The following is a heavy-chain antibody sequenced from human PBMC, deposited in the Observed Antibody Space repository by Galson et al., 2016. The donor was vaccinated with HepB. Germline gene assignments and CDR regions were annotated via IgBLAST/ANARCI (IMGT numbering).Heavy chain of an antibody. V-gene: IGHV1-69*13. Sequence: SVKVSCKASGGTFNSYTISWVRQAPGQGLEWMGGIIPIFGTANYAQKLKGRVMITADESTRTAYMELSSLRSEDTAVYYCARGVNYDSSVYRLAFDFWGQGTLVTVSS. J-gene: IGHJ4*02. D-gene: IGHD3-22*01. CDR2: IIPIFGTA. CDR3: ARGVNYDSSVYRLAFDF. CDR1: GGTFNSYT.